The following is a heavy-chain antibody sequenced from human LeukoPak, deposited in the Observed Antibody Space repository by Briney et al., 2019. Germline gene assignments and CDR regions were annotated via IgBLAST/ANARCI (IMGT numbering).Heavy chain of an antibody. CDR3: ARGIFYGGRKQYIWFDL. Sequence: SETLSLTCAVSGGPFRGFFWSWIRQAPGKGLEWNAEVSHGGTSNYNPSLKSRITISVDTSKSQFSLKPTSVTAADTAVYYCARGIFYGGRKQYIWFDLWAQGTLVTVSS. CDR1: GGPFRGFF. CDR2: VSHGGTS. J-gene: IGHJ5*02. D-gene: IGHD2/OR15-2a*01. V-gene: IGHV4-34*01.